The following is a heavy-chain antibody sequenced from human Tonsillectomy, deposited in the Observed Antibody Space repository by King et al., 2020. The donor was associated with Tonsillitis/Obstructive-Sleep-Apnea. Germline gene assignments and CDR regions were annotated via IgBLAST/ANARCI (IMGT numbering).Heavy chain of an antibody. Sequence: VQLQESGPGLVKPSETLSLTCTVSGGSIGSYYWSWIRQPPGKGLEWIGYIYYSGNTNYNPSLKSRVTISLDTSKNQFSLKMSFVTAADTAVYYCARLTEHVLDAFDIWGQGTMVTVSS. CDR1: GGSIGSYY. D-gene: IGHD1/OR15-1a*01. J-gene: IGHJ3*02. V-gene: IGHV4-59*08. CDR3: ARLTEHVLDAFDI. CDR2: IYYSGNT.